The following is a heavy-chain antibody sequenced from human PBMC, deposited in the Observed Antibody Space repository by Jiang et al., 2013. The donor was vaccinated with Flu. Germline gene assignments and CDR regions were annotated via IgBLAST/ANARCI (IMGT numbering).Heavy chain of an antibody. J-gene: IGHJ5*02. CDR3: ARTSWFDP. CDR2: ISSSGATI. V-gene: IGHV3-48*03. CDR1: GFTFSSFE. Sequence: QLLESGGGLVQPGGSLRLSCAASGFTFSSFEMNWVRQAPGKGLEWVSYISSSGATIYYADSVKGRFTISRDNAKNSLYLQMNSLRAGDTAVYYCARTSWFDPWGQGTLVTVSS.